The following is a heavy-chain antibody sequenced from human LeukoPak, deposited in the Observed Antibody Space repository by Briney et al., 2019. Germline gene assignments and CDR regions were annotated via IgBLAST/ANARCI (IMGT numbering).Heavy chain of an antibody. CDR3: ARLPIYDSSGYYFNYYYYYGMDV. V-gene: IGHV1-18*01. CDR2: ISAYNGNT. J-gene: IGHJ6*02. Sequence: ASVKVSCEASGYTFTSYGISWVRQAPGQGLEWMGWISAYNGNTNYAQKLQGRVTMTTDTSTSTAYMELRSLRSDDTAVYYCARLPIYDSSGYYFNYYYYYGMDVWGQGTTVTVSS. D-gene: IGHD3-22*01. CDR1: GYTFTSYG.